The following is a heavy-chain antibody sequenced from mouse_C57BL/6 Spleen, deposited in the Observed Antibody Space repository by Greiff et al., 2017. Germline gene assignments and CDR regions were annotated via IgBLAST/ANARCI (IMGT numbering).Heavy chain of an antibody. V-gene: IGHV1-52*01. CDR1: GYTFTSYW. CDR2: IDPSDSET. Sequence: QVQLQQPGAELVRPGSSVKLSCKASGYTFTSYWMHWVNQRPIQGLEWIGNIDPSDSETHYNQKFKDKATLTVDKSSSTAYMQLSSLTSEDYAVDYGARDNYYGSSSFADWGQGTLVTVSA. CDR3: ARDNYYGSSSFAD. D-gene: IGHD1-1*01. J-gene: IGHJ3*01.